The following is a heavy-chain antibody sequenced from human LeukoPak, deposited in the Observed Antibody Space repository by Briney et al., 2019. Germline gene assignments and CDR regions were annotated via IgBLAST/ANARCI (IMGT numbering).Heavy chain of an antibody. CDR2: IYYSGST. CDR3: ASYYYDSSGSFSPAFDI. D-gene: IGHD3-22*01. J-gene: IGHJ3*02. V-gene: IGHV4-59*08. Sequence: SETLSLICTVSGGSISSYYWSWIRQLPGKGLEWIGYIYYSGSTNYNPSLKSRVTISVDTSKNQFSLKLSSVTAADTAVYYCASYYYDSSGSFSPAFDIWGQGTMVTVSS. CDR1: GGSISSYY.